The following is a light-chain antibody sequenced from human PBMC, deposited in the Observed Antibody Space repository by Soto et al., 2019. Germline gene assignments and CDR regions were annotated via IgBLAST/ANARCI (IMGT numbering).Light chain of an antibody. CDR3: QHYDHLPPFT. CDR2: GAS. J-gene: IGKJ3*01. CDR1: QDIRKY. V-gene: IGKV1-33*01. Sequence: DIKMTQSPASLSASVGDRVTITCQASQDIRKYLSWYQQKPGSAPKLLIYGASYLETGVPSRFSGSGYGTDFTVNISSLQPEDIATYYCQHYDHLPPFTFGPGTKVAI.